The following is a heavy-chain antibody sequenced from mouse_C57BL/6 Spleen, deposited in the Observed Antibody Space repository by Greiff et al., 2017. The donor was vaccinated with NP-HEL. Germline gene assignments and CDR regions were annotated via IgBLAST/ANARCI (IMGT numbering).Heavy chain of an antibody. V-gene: IGHV5-17*01. CDR1: GFTFSDYG. J-gene: IGHJ4*01. Sequence: EVQRVESGGGLVKPGGSLKLSCAASGFTFSDYGMHWVRQAPEKGLEWVAYISSGSSTIYYADTVKGRFTISRDNAKNTVFLQMTSLRSEDTAMYYCARPSYSDAMDYWGQGTSVTVSS. CDR3: ARPSYSDAMDY. CDR2: ISSGSSTI. D-gene: IGHD1-1*01.